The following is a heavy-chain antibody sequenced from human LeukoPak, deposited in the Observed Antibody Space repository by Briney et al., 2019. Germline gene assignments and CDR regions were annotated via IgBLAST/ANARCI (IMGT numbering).Heavy chain of an antibody. J-gene: IGHJ4*02. CDR3: ARVRQDDYGDSLDY. Sequence: SETLSLTCAVSGGSISSGGYSWSWIRQPPGKGLEWIGYIYHSGSTYYNPSLKSRVTISVDRSKNQFSLKLSSVTAADTAVYYCARVRQDDYGDSLDYWGQGTLVTVSS. CDR2: IYHSGST. V-gene: IGHV4-30-2*01. D-gene: IGHD4-17*01. CDR1: GGSISSGGYS.